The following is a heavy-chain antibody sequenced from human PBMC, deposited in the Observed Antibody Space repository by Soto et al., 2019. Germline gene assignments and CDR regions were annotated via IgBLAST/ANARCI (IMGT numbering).Heavy chain of an antibody. CDR3: TTRGPQLELRRTYYYGMDV. Sequence: GGSLRLSCSASGFTLSSFEINWVRQAPGKGLEWVSYISSSGRVIYYADSVKGRFTLSRDDAKNSVHLQMNSLRAEDTAVYYCTTRGPQLELRRTYYYGMDVWGQGTTVTVSS. CDR2: ISSSGRVI. V-gene: IGHV3-48*03. D-gene: IGHD1-7*01. J-gene: IGHJ6*02. CDR1: GFTLSSFE.